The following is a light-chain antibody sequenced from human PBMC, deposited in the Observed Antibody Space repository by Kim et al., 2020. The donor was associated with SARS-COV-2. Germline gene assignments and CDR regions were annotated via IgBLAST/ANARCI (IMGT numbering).Light chain of an antibody. J-gene: IGLJ2*01. CDR3: QGWDSSSI. Sequence: SYELTQPPSVSVAPGETARMTCGGDNLGRKSVHWYQQKPGRAPVLVVHHDNDRPSEIPERFSGSNSGNTATLTITRVEAGDEADYYCQGWDSSSIFGGGT. CDR2: HDN. CDR1: NLGRKS. V-gene: IGLV3-21*02.